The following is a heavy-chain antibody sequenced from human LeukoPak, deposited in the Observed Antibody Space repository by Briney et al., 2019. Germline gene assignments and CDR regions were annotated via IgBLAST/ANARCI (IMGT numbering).Heavy chain of an antibody. D-gene: IGHD1-7*01. Sequence: SETLSLTCAVYGGSFSGYYWSWIRQPPGKGLEWIGEINHSGSTNYNPSLKSRVTISVDTSKNQFSLKLSSVTAADTAVYYCARGRKRNFRTGTAPYFDYWGQGTLVTVSS. CDR3: ARGRKRNFRTGTAPYFDY. CDR1: GGSFSGYY. J-gene: IGHJ4*02. CDR2: INHSGST. V-gene: IGHV4-34*01.